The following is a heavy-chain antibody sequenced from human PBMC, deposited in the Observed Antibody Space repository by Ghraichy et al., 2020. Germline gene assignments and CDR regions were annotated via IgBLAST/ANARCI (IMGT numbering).Heavy chain of an antibody. J-gene: IGHJ6*02. CDR2: IWYDGSNK. V-gene: IGHV3-33*08. CDR1: EFTFSSFG. CDR3: ARDPSSLRYPVRMDV. D-gene: IGHD3-9*01. Sequence: GESLNISCAASEFTFSSFGMHWVRQAPGKGLEWVAVIWYDGSNKYYADSVKGRFTISRDNSNNTLYLQMNSLRADDTAVYYCARDPSSLRYPVRMDVWGQGTTVTVYS.